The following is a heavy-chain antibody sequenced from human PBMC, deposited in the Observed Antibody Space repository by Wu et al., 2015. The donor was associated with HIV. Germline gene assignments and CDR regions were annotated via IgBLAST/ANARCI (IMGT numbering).Heavy chain of an antibody. CDR1: GYIFSGHY. CDR2: INPASGGT. Sequence: QVQLVQSGAEVKKPGASVKVSCKASGYIFSGHYMNWVRQAPGQGLEWMGWINPASGGTRYAEKFQGRVTMTSDTSISTVYMELDSLRSDDTATYYCARDRGLILFHAFDIWGQGTMVTVSS. V-gene: IGHV1-2*02. J-gene: IGHJ3*02. D-gene: IGHD2/OR15-2a*01. CDR3: ARDRGLILFHAFDI.